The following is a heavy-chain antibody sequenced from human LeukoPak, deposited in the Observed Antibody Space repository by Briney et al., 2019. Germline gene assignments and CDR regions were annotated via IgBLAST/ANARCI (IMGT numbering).Heavy chain of an antibody. CDR3: ARARSAPHNWFDP. Sequence: SETLSLTCAVYGGSFSGYYWSWIRQPPGKGLEWIGEINHSGSTNYNPSLKSRVTTSVDTSKNQFSLKLSSVTAADTAVYYCARARSAPHNWFDPWGQGTLVTVSS. D-gene: IGHD3-16*02. CDR2: INHSGST. J-gene: IGHJ5*02. V-gene: IGHV4-34*01. CDR1: GGSFSGYY.